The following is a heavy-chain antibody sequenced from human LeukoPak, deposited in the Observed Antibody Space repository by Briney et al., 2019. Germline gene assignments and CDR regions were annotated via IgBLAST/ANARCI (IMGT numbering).Heavy chain of an antibody. D-gene: IGHD6-13*01. J-gene: IGHJ4*02. V-gene: IGHV4-31*03. CDR1: GGSISSGGYY. CDR2: IYYSGST. CDR3: ARDRIAAAATEY. Sequence: PSQTLSLTCTVSGGSISSGGYYWSWIRQHPGKGLEWIGYIYYSGSTYYNPSLKSRVTMSVDTSKNQFSLKLSSVTAADTAVYYCARDRIAAAATEYWGQGTLVTVSS.